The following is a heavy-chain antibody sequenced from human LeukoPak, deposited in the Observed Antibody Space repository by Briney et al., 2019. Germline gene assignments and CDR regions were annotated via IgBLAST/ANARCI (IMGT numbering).Heavy chain of an antibody. CDR1: GFTFRNYG. J-gene: IGHJ4*02. D-gene: IGHD3-22*01. Sequence: PGRSLRLSCAASGFTFRNYGMHWVRQAPGKGLEWVAVIWYDGSNKYYGDSVKGRFTISRDNSKSTMYLQMNSVTAEDTAVYYCARGLLDRNGYFEDWGQGTLVTVSS. V-gene: IGHV3-33*01. CDR3: ARGLLDRNGYFED. CDR2: IWYDGSNK.